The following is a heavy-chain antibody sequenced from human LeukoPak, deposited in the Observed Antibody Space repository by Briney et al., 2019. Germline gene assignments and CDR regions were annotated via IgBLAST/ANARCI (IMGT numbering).Heavy chain of an antibody. D-gene: IGHD3-10*01. Sequence: PGGSLRLSCAASGFAFSRYWMHWVRQAPGKGLVCVARIKSDGTYSDYGGSVRGRFTISRDNAKDTLYLQMNSLRVEDTALYYCVRDDGYYGVDYWGQGTVVTVSS. CDR1: GFAFSRYW. J-gene: IGHJ4*02. CDR2: IKSDGTYS. V-gene: IGHV3-74*01. CDR3: VRDDGYYGVDY.